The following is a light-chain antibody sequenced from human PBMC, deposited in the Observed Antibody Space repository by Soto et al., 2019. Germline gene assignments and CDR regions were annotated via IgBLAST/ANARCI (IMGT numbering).Light chain of an antibody. CDR1: QDIRND. CDR2: AAS. CDR3: QQANSFPYT. V-gene: IGKV1-6*01. J-gene: IGKJ2*01. Sequence: AIQMTQSPSSLSASVGDRVTLTCRASQDIRNDLGWYQQKPGMAPRFLIYAASNLQSGVPSRFSGSGSGTDFTLTISSLQPEDFATYYCQQANSFPYTFGQGTKLEIK.